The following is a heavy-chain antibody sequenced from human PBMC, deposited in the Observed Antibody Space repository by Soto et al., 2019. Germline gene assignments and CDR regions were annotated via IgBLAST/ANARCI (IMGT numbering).Heavy chain of an antibody. Sequence: SETMSLTCTVSGGSISSSSYYWGWIRQPPGKGLEWIGSIYYSGSTYYNPSLKSRVTISVDTSKNQFSLKLSSVTAADTAVYYCAREAVYDSSGYQPIDYWGQGTLVTVSS. D-gene: IGHD3-22*01. V-gene: IGHV4-39*02. CDR2: IYYSGST. CDR3: AREAVYDSSGYQPIDY. CDR1: GGSISSSSYY. J-gene: IGHJ4*02.